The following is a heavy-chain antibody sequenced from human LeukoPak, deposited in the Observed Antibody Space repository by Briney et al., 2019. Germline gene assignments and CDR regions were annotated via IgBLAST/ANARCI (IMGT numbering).Heavy chain of an antibody. CDR2: IYYSGST. CDR1: GGSISSGAYS. D-gene: IGHD3-9*01. J-gene: IGHJ4*02. Sequence: PSETLSLTCAVSGGSISSGAYSWSWIRQPPGKGLEWVGYIYYSGSTNYNPSLKSRVTISVDTSKNQFSLKLSSVTAADTAVYYCARGRYDILTGYGGEFDYWGQGTLVTVSS. CDR3: ARGRYDILTGYGGEFDY. V-gene: IGHV4-61*08.